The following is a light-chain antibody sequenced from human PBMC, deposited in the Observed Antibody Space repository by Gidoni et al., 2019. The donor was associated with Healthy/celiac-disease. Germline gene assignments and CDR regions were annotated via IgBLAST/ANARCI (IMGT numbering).Light chain of an antibody. J-gene: IGKJ4*01. CDR1: QDISNY. CDR2: DAS. Sequence: DLQMTHSPSSLSASVGDRVTITCQASQDISNYLNWYQQNQGKAPKLLIYDASNLETGVPSSLSGSGSGTDFTFTISSLQPEDIATYYCQQYDNLPLTFGGXTKVEIK. V-gene: IGKV1-33*01. CDR3: QQYDNLPLT.